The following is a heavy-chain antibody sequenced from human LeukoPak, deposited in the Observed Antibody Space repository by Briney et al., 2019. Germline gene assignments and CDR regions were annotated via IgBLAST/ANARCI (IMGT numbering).Heavy chain of an antibody. CDR1: GGTFSSYA. J-gene: IGHJ3*02. CDR3: ARGSMVRGVMTAFDI. V-gene: IGHV1-69*13. CDR2: IIPIFGTA. Sequence: SVKVSCKASGGTFSSYAISWVRQAPGQGLEWMGGIIPIFGTANYAQKFQGRVTITADESTRTAYMELSNLRSEDTAVYYCARGSMVRGVMTAFDIWGQGTMVTVSS. D-gene: IGHD3-10*01.